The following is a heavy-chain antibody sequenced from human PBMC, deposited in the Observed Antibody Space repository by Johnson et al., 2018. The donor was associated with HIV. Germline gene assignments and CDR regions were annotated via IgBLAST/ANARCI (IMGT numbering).Heavy chain of an antibody. Sequence: VQVLESGGGLVQPGGSLRLSCAASGFNFSSYWMSWVRQAPGKGLEWVANIKQDGSEKYYVDSVKGRFTISRDNAKNSVYLQMNSLRAEDTAVYYCARDPSRLRQSDFWGQGTMVTVAS. J-gene: IGHJ3*01. D-gene: IGHD3-16*01. V-gene: IGHV3-7*01. CDR1: GFNFSSYW. CDR3: ARDPSRLRQSDF. CDR2: IKQDGSEK.